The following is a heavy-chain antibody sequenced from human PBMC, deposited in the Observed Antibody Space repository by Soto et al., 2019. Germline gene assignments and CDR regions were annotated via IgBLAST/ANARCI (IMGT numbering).Heavy chain of an antibody. V-gene: IGHV1-69*01. Sequence: QVQLVQSGAEVTKPGSSVKVSCNAAGGTFSSYSINWVRQAPGQGLEWMGAIIPIFGTANYAQKFQGRVTITADESTSTAYMELSSLRSEDTAVYYCARDGGRHSGGIDYWGQGTLVTVSS. D-gene: IGHD1-26*01. J-gene: IGHJ4*02. CDR2: IIPIFGTA. CDR1: GGTFSSYS. CDR3: ARDGGRHSGGIDY.